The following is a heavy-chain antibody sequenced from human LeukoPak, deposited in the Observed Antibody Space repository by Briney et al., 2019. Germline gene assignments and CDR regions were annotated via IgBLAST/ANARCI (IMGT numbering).Heavy chain of an antibody. V-gene: IGHV3-74*01. J-gene: IGHJ4*02. D-gene: IGHD4-17*01. CDR1: GFTFSSYW. CDR2: INSDGSSI. CDR3: ARAPFSYGDYFDY. Sequence: GGSLRLSCAASGFTFSSYWMHWVRQAPGKGLVWVSRINSDGSSISYADSVKGRFTISRDNAKNTLYLQMNSLRAEDTAVYYCARAPFSYGDYFDYWGQGTLVTVSS.